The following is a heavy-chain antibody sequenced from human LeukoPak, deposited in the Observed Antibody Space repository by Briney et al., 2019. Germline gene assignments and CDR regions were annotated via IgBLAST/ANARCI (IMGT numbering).Heavy chain of an antibody. CDR3: ARTTVTPPDYYYYGMDV. CDR1: GGSISGYY. V-gene: IGHV4-59*01. Sequence: SETLSLTCTVSGGSISGYYWSWIRQPPGKGLEWIGYIYYTGSTNYNPSLKSRVTISVDTSKNQFSLKLTSVTAADTAVYYCARTTVTPPDYYYYGMDVWGQGTTVTISS. D-gene: IGHD4-17*01. CDR2: IYYTGST. J-gene: IGHJ6*02.